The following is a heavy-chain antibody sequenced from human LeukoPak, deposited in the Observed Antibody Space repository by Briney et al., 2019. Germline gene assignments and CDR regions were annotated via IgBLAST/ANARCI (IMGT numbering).Heavy chain of an antibody. CDR3: ARVGYYYDSSGPPGPPYYYYYMDV. CDR2: INWNGGST. CDR1: GFTFDDYG. Sequence: GGSLRLSCAASGFTFDDYGMSWVRQAPGKGLEWVSGINWNGGSTGYADSVKSRFTISRDNAKNSLYLQMNSLRAEDTALYYCARVGYYYDSSGPPGPPYYYYYMDVWGKGTTVTVSS. D-gene: IGHD3-22*01. J-gene: IGHJ6*03. V-gene: IGHV3-20*04.